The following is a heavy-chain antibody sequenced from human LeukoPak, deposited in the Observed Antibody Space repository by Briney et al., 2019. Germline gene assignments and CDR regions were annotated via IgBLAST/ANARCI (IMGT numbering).Heavy chain of an antibody. J-gene: IGHJ4*02. V-gene: IGHV3-53*01. Sequence: GGSLRLSCAASGFTVSSNYMSWVRQAPGKGLEWVSVIYSGGSTYYADSVKGRFTISRDNSKNTLYLQMNSLRAEDTAVYYCARLLVGATSGGSFDYWGQGTLVTVSS. CDR2: IYSGGST. CDR3: ARLLVGATSGGSFDY. CDR1: GFTVSSNY. D-gene: IGHD1-26*01.